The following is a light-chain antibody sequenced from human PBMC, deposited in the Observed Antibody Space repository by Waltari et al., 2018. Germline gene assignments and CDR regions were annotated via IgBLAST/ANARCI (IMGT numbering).Light chain of an antibody. J-gene: IGLJ3*02. Sequence: QSVLSQPPSASGTPGQRVTISCSGRSSNVGTNVVNWYQQVPGKAPKLLIYRNDLRPSGVPDRFSGSKSGRSASLAISGLQSEDEADYYCAAWDDSLNGWWVFGGGTKVTVL. CDR2: RND. CDR1: SSNVGTNV. CDR3: AAWDDSLNGWWV. V-gene: IGLV1-44*01.